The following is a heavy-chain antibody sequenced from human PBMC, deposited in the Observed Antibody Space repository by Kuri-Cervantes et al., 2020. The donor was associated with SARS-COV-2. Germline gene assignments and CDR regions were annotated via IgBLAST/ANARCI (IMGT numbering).Heavy chain of an antibody. Sequence: SETLSLTCTVSSGSISSNYWSWIRQPPGKGLEWIGYIYYSGSTDHNPSLKSRVTISVDTSKNQLSLKLSSVTAADTAVYYCARGTGDSSPSFGFDIWGQGTMVTVSS. D-gene: IGHD3-22*01. J-gene: IGHJ3*02. V-gene: IGHV4-59*12. CDR3: ARGTGDSSPSFGFDI. CDR1: SGSISSNY. CDR2: IYYSGST.